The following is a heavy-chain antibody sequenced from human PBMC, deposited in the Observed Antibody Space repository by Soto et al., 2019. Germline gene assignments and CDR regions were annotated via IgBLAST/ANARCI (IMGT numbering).Heavy chain of an antibody. V-gene: IGHV1-69*13. D-gene: IGHD5-12*01. CDR2: IIPIFGTA. CDR1: GGTFSSYA. J-gene: IGHJ4*02. Sequence: SVKVSCKASGGTFSSYAISWVRQAPGQGLEWMGGIIPIFGTANYAQKFQGRVTITADESTSTAYMELSSLRSEDTAVYYCARVGRDGYNRPHFDYWGQGTLVTVSS. CDR3: ARVGRDGYNRPHFDY.